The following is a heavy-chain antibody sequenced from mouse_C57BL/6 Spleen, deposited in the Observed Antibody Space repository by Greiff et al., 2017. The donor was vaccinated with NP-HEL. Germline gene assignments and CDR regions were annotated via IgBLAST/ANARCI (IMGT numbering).Heavy chain of an antibody. CDR1: GYTFTSYW. V-gene: IGHV1-52*01. CDR3: ATLYDGYYSYAMDY. Sequence: VQLQQSGAELVRPGSSVKLSCKASGYTFTSYWMHWVKQRPIQGLEWIGNIDPSDSETHYNQKFKDKATLTVDKSSSTAYMQLSSLTSEDSAVYYCATLYDGYYSYAMDYWGQGTSVTVSS. CDR2: IDPSDSET. J-gene: IGHJ4*01. D-gene: IGHD2-3*01.